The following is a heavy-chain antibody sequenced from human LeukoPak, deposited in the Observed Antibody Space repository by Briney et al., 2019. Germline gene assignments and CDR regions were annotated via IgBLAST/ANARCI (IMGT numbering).Heavy chain of an antibody. V-gene: IGHV4-34*01. CDR3: ARGEGYCSGGSCYSRWFDP. D-gene: IGHD2-15*01. CDR1: GGSFSGYY. Sequence: SATLSLTCAVYGGSFSGYYWSWIRQSPGKGLEWIGEINHSGSTNYNPSLKSRVTISVDTSKNQFSLKLSSVTAADTAVYYCARGEGYCSGGSCYSRWFDPWGQGTPVIVSS. J-gene: IGHJ5*02. CDR2: INHSGST.